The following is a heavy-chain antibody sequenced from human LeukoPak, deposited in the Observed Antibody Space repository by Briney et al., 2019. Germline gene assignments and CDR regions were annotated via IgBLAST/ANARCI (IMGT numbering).Heavy chain of an antibody. CDR2: IYYSGST. J-gene: IGHJ2*01. CDR1: GGSISSYY. V-gene: IGHV4-59*01. CDR3: ARLPYSYGSGAGYLDP. Sequence: SETLSLTCTVSGGSISSYYWSWIRQPPGKGLEWIGYIYYSGSTNYNPSLKSRVTISVDTSKNQFSLKLSSVTAADTAVYYCARLPYSYGSGAGYLDPWGRGTLVTVSS. D-gene: IGHD5-18*01.